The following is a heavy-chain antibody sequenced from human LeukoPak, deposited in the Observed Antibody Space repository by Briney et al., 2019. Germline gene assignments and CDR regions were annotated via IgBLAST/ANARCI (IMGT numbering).Heavy chain of an antibody. CDR1: GYTLTYYV. J-gene: IGHJ4*02. CDR2: INAYNGNT. V-gene: IGHV1-18*01. CDR3: ARGEKPYDY. D-gene: IGHD1-26*01. Sequence: ASVKVSCKTSGYTLTYYVISWVRQAPGQGLEWMGWINAYNGNTNDAQKFQGRVTMTTDTSTRTAYMELRSLRSDDTAVYYCARGEKPYDYWGQGTLVSVSS.